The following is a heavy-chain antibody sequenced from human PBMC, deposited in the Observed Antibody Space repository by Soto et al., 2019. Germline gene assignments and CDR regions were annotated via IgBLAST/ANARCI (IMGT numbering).Heavy chain of an antibody. CDR3: ARGFGYYFDY. V-gene: IGHV4-34*01. D-gene: IGHD3-16*01. CDR1: GGSFSGFY. J-gene: IGHJ4*02. Sequence: SETLSLPYAVYGGSFSGFYCRRIRQPPGKGLEWIGEINHSGSTNYNPSLKSRVTISVDTSKNQFSLKLSSVTAADTAVYYCARGFGYYFDYWGQGTLVTVSS. CDR2: INHSGST.